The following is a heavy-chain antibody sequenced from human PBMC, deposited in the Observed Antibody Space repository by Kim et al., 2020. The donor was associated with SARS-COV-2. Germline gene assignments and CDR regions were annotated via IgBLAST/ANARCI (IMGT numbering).Heavy chain of an antibody. V-gene: IGHV4-38-2*02. CDR2: IYHSGST. CDR3: ARGDYGDYGGVDV. Sequence: SETLSLTCNVSGYYIYSGYYWGWIRQSPGKGLEWIGRIYHSGSTYYNPSLKSRVTLSVDPTNNQFSLKMISVTAADTAIYYCARGDYGDYGGVDVWGQGT. D-gene: IGHD4-17*01. J-gene: IGHJ6*02. CDR1: GYYIYSGYY.